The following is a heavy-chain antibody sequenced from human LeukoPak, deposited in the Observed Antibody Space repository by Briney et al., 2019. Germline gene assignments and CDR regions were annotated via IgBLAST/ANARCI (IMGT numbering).Heavy chain of an antibody. CDR1: GFTFSDYY. CDR2: ISSSSSYT. J-gene: IGHJ4*02. D-gene: IGHD7-27*01. CDR3: ARDWSGTGEFDC. Sequence: GGSLRLSCAASGFTFSDYYMSWIRQAPGKGLEWVSYISSSSSYTNYADSVKGRFTISRDNAKNSLYLQMNSLRAEDTAVYYCARDWSGTGEFDCWGQGTLVTVSS. V-gene: IGHV3-11*06.